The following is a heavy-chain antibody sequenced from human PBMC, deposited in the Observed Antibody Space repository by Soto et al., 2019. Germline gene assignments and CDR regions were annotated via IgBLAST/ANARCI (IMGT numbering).Heavy chain of an antibody. CDR1: GGSISSGDYY. J-gene: IGHJ3*01. V-gene: IGHV4-30-4*01. CDR2: IYYSGST. D-gene: IGHD3-22*01. CDR3: ASEYYYDSSGPSRDAFDL. Sequence: QVQLQESGPGLVKPSQTLSLTCTVSGGSISSGDYYWSWIRQPPGKGLEWIGYIYYSGSTYYNPSLKCRVTISVDTSKNQFSLKLSSVTAADTAVYYCASEYYYDSSGPSRDAFDLWGQGTMVTVSS.